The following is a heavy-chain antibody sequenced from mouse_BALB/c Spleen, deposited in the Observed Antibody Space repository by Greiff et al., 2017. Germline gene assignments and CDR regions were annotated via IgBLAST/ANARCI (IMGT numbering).Heavy chain of an antibody. J-gene: IGHJ4*01. CDR3: ASHYYGSSYPYYAMDY. V-gene: IGHV1S137*01. Sequence: QVQLKQSGAELVRPGVSVKISCKGSGYTFTDYAMHWVKQSHAKSLEWIGVISTYYGDASYNQKFKGKATMTVDKSSSTAYMELARLTSEDSAIYYCASHYYGSSYPYYAMDYWGQGTSVTVSS. CDR2: ISTYYGDA. CDR1: GYTFTDYA. D-gene: IGHD1-1*01.